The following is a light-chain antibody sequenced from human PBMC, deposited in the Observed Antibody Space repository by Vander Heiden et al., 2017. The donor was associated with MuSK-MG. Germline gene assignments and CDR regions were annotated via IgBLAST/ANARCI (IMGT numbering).Light chain of an antibody. CDR2: AAS. CDR1: QSISSY. V-gene: IGKV1-39*01. CDR3: QQCESTPLT. Sequence: DIQMTQSPSSLSASVGDRVTITCRASQSISSYLNWYQQKPGKAPKLLIYAASSLQSGVPSRFSGSGSGTDFTLTISRLQPEDIATYYCQQCESTPLTFGQGTRLEIK. J-gene: IGKJ5*01.